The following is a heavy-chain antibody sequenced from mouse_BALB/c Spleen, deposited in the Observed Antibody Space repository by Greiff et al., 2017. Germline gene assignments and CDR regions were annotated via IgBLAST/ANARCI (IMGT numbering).Heavy chain of an antibody. CDR1: GFTFSDYY. J-gene: IGHJ4*01. Sequence: EVQRVESGGGLVKPGGSLKLSCAASGFTFSDYYMYWVRQTPEKRLEWVATISDGGSYTYYPDSVKGRFTISRDNAKNNLYLQMSSLKSEDTAMYYCARGKYYDYWGQGTSVTVSS. V-gene: IGHV5-4*02. D-gene: IGHD1-1*01. CDR2: ISDGGSYT. CDR3: ARGKYYDY.